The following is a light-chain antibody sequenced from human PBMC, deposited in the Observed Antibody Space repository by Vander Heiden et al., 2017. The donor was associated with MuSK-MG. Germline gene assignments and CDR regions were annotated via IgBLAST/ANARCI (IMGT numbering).Light chain of an antibody. J-gene: IGKJ4*01. V-gene: IGKV1-33*01. CDR1: QDISNY. CDR2: DAS. CDR3: QQYGT. Sequence: DIQMTQSPSSLSASVGDRVTITCQASQDISNYLNGYQQKPGKAPKLLIYDASNLETGVRSRFSGSGSGTDFTCTISSVQPEDIETDDCQQYGTFGGGTKVEIK.